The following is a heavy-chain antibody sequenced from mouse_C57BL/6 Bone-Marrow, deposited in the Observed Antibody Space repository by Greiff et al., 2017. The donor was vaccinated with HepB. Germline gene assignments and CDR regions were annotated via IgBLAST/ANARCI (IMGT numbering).Heavy chain of an antibody. CDR2: ILPGSGST. D-gene: IGHD2-1*01. J-gene: IGHJ1*03. CDR3: ARGNYWYFDV. V-gene: IGHV1-9*01. Sequence: VKLQESGAELMKPGASVKLSCKATGYTFTGYWIEWVKQRPGHGLEWIGEILPGSGSTNYHEKFKGKATFTADTSSNTAYMQLSSLTTEDSAIYYGARGNYWYFDVWGTGTTVTVSA. CDR1: GYTFTGYW.